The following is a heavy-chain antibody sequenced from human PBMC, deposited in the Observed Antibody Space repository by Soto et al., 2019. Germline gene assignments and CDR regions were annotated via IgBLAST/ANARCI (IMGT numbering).Heavy chain of an antibody. CDR1: GGSISSYY. CDR2: IYYSGST. D-gene: IGHD1-1*01. CDR3: ARGREHIWPRTYNWFDP. Sequence: SETLSLTCTVSGGSISSYYWSWIRQPPGKGLEWIGYIYYSGSTNYNPSLKSRVTISVDTSKNQFSLKLSSVTAADTAVYYCARGREHIWPRTYNWFDPWGQGTLVTVSS. V-gene: IGHV4-59*01. J-gene: IGHJ5*02.